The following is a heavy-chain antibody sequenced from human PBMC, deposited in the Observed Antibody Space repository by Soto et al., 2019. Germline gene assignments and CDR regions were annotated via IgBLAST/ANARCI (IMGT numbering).Heavy chain of an antibody. CDR3: AKDRGRPDAFNI. CDR2: IDNGGTNT. J-gene: IGHJ3*02. CDR1: GYSFGGFW. D-gene: IGHD3-10*01. V-gene: IGHV3-74*01. Sequence: PGGSLRLSCAGSGYSFGGFWMHWVRQAPGKGLVWVSRIDNGGTNTVYADAVKGRFTISRDNAKNTLYLQMNSLRAEDTAVYYCAKDRGRPDAFNIWGQGTTVPV.